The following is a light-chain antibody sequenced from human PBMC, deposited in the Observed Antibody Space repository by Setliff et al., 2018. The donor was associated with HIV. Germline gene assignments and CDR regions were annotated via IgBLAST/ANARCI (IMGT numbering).Light chain of an antibody. V-gene: IGKV1-39*01. CDR2: AAS. Sequence: DIQITQSPSSLSASVGDRVTITCRASQTIGDYLNWYQQRPGKAPKLLIYAASTLQTAVPSRFSGTVSGTDFTLTISSLQPEDFAVYYCQQSFVTPLTFGAGTKV. CDR3: QQSFVTPLT. J-gene: IGKJ4*01. CDR1: QTIGDY.